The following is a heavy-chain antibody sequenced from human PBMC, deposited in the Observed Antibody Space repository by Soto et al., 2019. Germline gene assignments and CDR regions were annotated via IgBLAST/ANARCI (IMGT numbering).Heavy chain of an antibody. D-gene: IGHD6-19*01. CDR2: LSGSGTST. Sequence: EVQLLESGGAWVKPGGSLRLSWEASGFSFFNLARNGFRRAPGKGLDWVSGLSGSGTSTYYADSVKGRFTISRDNSRDTLFLQMNSLTADDTAVYYCAKATTNGGWFNPFDSWGQGALVTVSS. CDR3: AKATTNGGWFNPFDS. V-gene: IGHV3-23*01. CDR1: GFSFFNLA. J-gene: IGHJ4*02.